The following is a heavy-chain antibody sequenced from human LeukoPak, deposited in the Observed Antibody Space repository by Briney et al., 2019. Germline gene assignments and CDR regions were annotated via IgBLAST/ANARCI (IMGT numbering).Heavy chain of an antibody. D-gene: IGHD3-3*01. CDR2: ISDGGTNK. J-gene: IGHJ4*02. CDR1: GFSFSNYA. V-gene: IGHV3-30-3*01. Sequence: PGGSLRLSCAASGFSFSNYAMHWVRQTPGKGLEWVAVISDGGTNKNYADSVKGRFTIFRDKSKSTLYLQMHGLRAEDTAVYYCARDSRDKLRFLEWFHETLDFWGQGTLVTVSS. CDR3: ARDSRDKLRFLEWFHETLDF.